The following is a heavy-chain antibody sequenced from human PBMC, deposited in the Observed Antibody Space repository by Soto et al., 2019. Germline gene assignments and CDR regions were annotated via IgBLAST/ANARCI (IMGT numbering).Heavy chain of an antibody. V-gene: IGHV3-33*01. CDR3: ARDASSYFDY. CDR1: GFTFSSYG. D-gene: IGHD6-19*01. J-gene: IGHJ4*02. CDR2: IWYDGSNK. Sequence: QVQLVESGGGVVQPGRSLRLSCAASGFTFSSYGMHWVRQAPGKGLEWVAVIWYDGSNKYYADSVKGRFTISRDNSKNTLYLQMNSLRAEDTAGYYCARDASSYFDYWGQGTLVTVSS.